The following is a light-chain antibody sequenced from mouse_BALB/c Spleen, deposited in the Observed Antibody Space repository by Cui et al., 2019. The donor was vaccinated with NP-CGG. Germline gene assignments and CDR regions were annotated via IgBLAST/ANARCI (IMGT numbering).Light chain of an antibody. J-gene: IGLJ1*01. CDR1: TGAVTTSNY. CDR3: ALWYSNHWV. V-gene: IGLV1*01. CDR2: GTN. Sequence: VVTQESALNTSPGETVTLTCRSSTGAVTTSNYANWVQEKPDHLFTGLIGGTNNRAPGVPARFSGSLIGDKAALTITGAQTEDEAIYFCALWYSNHWVFGGGTKLTVL.